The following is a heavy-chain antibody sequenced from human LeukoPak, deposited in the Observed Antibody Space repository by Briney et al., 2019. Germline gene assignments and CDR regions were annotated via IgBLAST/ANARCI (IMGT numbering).Heavy chain of an antibody. V-gene: IGHV3-49*04. CDR2: IRSNLYGGTP. Sequence: GGSLRLSCTASGFTFGDYAMTWVRQAPRKGLEWVGFIRSNLYGGTPEYAASVKGRFTISRDDSNSIAYLEMDSLKTNDTAVYYCTRDQTPYYWGQGTLVTVSS. CDR1: GFTFGDYA. CDR3: TRDQTPYY. J-gene: IGHJ4*02.